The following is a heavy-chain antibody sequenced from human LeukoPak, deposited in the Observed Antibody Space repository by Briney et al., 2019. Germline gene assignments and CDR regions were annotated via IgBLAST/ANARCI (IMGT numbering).Heavy chain of an antibody. V-gene: IGHV4-61*05. CDR3: ARPGVGSGRYGAFDI. J-gene: IGHJ3*02. CDR1: GGSISSSDYY. Sequence: PSETLSLTCTVSGGSISSSDYYWGWIRQPPGKGLEWIGYISYTGSTNYNSSLESRVTISVDTSKNQFSLKLSSVTAADTAVYYCARPGVGSGRYGAFDIWGQGTMVTVSS. D-gene: IGHD5-18*01. CDR2: ISYTGST.